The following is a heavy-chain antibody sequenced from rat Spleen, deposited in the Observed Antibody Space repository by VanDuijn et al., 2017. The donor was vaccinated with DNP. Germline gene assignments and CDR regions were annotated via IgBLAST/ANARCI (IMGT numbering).Heavy chain of an antibody. CDR3: ARWGTYFDY. J-gene: IGHJ2*01. CDR1: GSSITSNY. V-gene: IGHV3-1*01. Sequence: EVQLQESGPGLVKPSQPLSLTCSVTGSSITSNYWGWIREFPGNKMQYIGHISYSGSTNYNPSIKSRISITRDTWKNQFFLQLNSVTTEDTATYYCARWGTYFDYWGQGVLVTVSS. CDR2: ISYSGST.